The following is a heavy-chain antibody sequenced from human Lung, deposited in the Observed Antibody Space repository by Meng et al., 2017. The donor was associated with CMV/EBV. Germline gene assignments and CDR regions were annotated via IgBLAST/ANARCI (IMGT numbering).Heavy chain of an antibody. CDR3: ARGNIVGATLDY. CDR1: GYTLTSYD. V-gene: IGHV1-8*01. J-gene: IGHJ4*02. Sequence: SXXVSXXASGYTLTSYDINWVRQATGQGLEWMGWMNPNSGNTGYAQKFQGRVTMTRNTSISTAYMELSSLRSEDTAVYYCARGNIVGATLDYWGQGTLVPVSS. CDR2: MNPNSGNT. D-gene: IGHD1-26*01.